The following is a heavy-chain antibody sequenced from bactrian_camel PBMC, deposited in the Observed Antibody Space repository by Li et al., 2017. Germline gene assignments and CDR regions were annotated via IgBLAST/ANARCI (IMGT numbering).Heavy chain of an antibody. CDR2: ILETGRST. Sequence: HVQLVESGGGSVQAGGSLRLSCRVSAYTDCNYAMSWFRQAPGKEREGVAGILETGRSTSYALSVKGRFTISRDNDKDTLYLQMNNLKIEDTAVYYCALGSSRQATMTARGKGTQVTVS. J-gene: IGHJ4*01. V-gene: IGHV3-3*01. D-gene: IGHD3*01. CDR1: AYTDCNYA.